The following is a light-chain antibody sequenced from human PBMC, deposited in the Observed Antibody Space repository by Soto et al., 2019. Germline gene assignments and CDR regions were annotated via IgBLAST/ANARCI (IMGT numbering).Light chain of an antibody. CDR3: CSNAGGSTYV. Sequence: HSALTQPASVSGSPGQSITISCTGTSSDVGSHKLVSWYQQYPGKAPKLIIFEASKRPSGVSNRFSGSKSGSTASLTISGLQAEDEADYYCCSNAGGSTYVFGSGTKV. J-gene: IGLJ1*01. CDR1: SSDVGSHKL. CDR2: EAS. V-gene: IGLV2-23*01.